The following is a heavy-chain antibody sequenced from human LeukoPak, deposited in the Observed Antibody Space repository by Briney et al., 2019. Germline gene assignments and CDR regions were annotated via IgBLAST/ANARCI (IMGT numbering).Heavy chain of an antibody. CDR1: GGSISSSSYY. CDR2: IYYSGST. Sequence: SETLSLTCTVSGGSISSSSYYWGWLRQPPGKGLEWIGSIYYSGSTYYNPSLKSRVTISVDTSKNQFSLKLSSVTAADTAVYYCATYYDSSGYDPRNWFDPWGQGTLVTVSS. CDR3: ATYYDSSGYDPRNWFDP. D-gene: IGHD3-22*01. V-gene: IGHV4-39*01. J-gene: IGHJ5*02.